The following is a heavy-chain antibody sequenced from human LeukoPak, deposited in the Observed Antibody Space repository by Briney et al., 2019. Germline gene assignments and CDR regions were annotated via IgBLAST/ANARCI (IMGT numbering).Heavy chain of an antibody. CDR1: GFTVSSNY. D-gene: IGHD2-2*01. V-gene: IGHV3-21*01. CDR3: ARQCSTTSCL. J-gene: IGHJ4*02. CDR2: ISSGSSSI. Sequence: PGGSLRLSCAASGFTVSSNYMSWVRQAPGKGLEWVSSISSGSSSIYYADSVKGRFTISRDNAKSSLYLQMNSLRAEDTAVYYCARQCSTTSCLWGQGTLVTVSS.